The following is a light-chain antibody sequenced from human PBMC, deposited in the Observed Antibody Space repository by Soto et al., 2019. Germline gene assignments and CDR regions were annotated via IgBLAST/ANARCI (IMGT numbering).Light chain of an antibody. CDR1: QSVSSN. CDR3: QQYGSSGT. CDR2: GAS. Sequence: EIVMTQSPGTLSVSPGERVTFSCRASQSVSSNLSRYQQKPGHTPRLLIYGASNGATGIPDRFSGSGSGTDFTLTISRLEPEDFAVYYCQQYGSSGTFGQGTKVDNK. J-gene: IGKJ1*01. V-gene: IGKV3-20*01.